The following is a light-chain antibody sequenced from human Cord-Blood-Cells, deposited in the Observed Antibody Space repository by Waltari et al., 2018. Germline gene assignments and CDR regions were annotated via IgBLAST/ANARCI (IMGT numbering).Light chain of an antibody. CDR2: KES. CDR1: QSISSW. J-gene: IGKJ1*01. Sequence: DIQMTQSPSTLSASVGYRVTITCRASQSISSWLAWYQQKPGKAPKLLIYKESSLESGVPSRFSGRGSGTEFTLTISSLQPDDFATYYCQQYNSYALTFGQGTKVEIK. CDR3: QQYNSYALT. V-gene: IGKV1-5*03.